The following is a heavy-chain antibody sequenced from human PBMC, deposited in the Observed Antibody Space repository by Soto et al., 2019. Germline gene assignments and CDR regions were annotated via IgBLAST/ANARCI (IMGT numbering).Heavy chain of an antibody. CDR1: GGTFSTYI. CDR2: IIPIPDIT. J-gene: IGHJ3*01. D-gene: IGHD3-3*01. CDR3: ARDRITTRGDAFDL. V-gene: IGHV1-69*04. Sequence: ASVKVSCKAPGGTFSTYIISWVRQAPGQGLEWMGRIIPIPDITNYAQKFQGRGTVTADRSTSTAYMELTSLKSEDTAVYYCARDRITTRGDAFDLWGQGTMVTVSS.